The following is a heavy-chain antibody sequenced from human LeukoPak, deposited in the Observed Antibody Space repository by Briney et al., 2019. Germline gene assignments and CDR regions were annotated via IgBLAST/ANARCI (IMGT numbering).Heavy chain of an antibody. Sequence: SETLSLTCTVSGGSISSGSYYWSWIRQPAGKGLEWIGRIYTSGSTNYNPSLESRVTISVDTSKNQFSLKLSSVTAADTAVYFSARHECGGSCYPEDYWGQGTLVTVSS. CDR1: GGSISSGSYY. CDR3: ARHECGGSCYPEDY. CDR2: IYTSGST. D-gene: IGHD2-15*01. V-gene: IGHV4-61*02. J-gene: IGHJ4*02.